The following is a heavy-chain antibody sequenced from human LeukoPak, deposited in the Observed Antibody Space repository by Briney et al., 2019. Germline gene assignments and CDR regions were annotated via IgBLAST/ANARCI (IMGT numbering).Heavy chain of an antibody. V-gene: IGHV4-59*01. CDR1: GGSISSYY. Sequence: PSETLSLTCTVSGGSISSYYWSWIRQPPGKGLEWIGYIYYSGSTNYDPSLKSRVTISVDTSKNQFSLKLSSVTAADTAVYYCASSPGGYIRYLFDYWGQGTLVTVSS. CDR2: IYYSGST. J-gene: IGHJ4*02. D-gene: IGHD6-13*01. CDR3: ASSPGGYIRYLFDY.